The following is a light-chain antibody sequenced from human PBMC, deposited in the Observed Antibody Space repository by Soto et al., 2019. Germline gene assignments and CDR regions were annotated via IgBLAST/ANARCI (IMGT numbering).Light chain of an antibody. CDR2: SNN. J-gene: IGLJ1*01. Sequence: QSVLTQPPSASGTPGQRVTISCSGSSSNIGSNTVNWYQQLPGTAPKLLIYSNNQRPSGVPDRFSGSKSGTSASLAISGLQSEDEADYYCAAWYDSLNGYVFGTGTNVTVL. CDR1: SSNIGSNT. CDR3: AAWYDSLNGYV. V-gene: IGLV1-44*01.